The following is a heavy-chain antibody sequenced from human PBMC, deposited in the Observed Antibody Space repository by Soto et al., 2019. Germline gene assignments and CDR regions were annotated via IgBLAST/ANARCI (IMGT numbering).Heavy chain of an antibody. CDR3: VRDEGIKASPSD. V-gene: IGHV4-38-2*02. CDR2: SYYGRNS. CDR1: GYSINRGFY. Sequence: SETLSLTCAVSGYSINRGFYWGWIRQSPGRGLEWIGSSYYGRNSYYNPSLNRRVTISIDASKNQFSLTLTSVTAADTAVYYCVRDEGIKASPSDWSQGNLVTVSS. J-gene: IGHJ4*02. D-gene: IGHD3-10*01.